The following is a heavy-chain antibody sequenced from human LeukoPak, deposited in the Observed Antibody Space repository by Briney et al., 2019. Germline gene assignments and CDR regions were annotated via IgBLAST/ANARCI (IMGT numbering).Heavy chain of an antibody. CDR2: INSDGSST. D-gene: IGHD3-10*01. Sequence: GSLRLSCAASGFTFSSYWMHWVRQAPGKGLVWVSRINSDGSSTSYADSVKGRFTIPRDNAKNTLYLQMNSLRAEDTAVYYCARDGGLWAYGSGSYYNVLYYYYGMDVWGKGTTVTVSS. CDR1: GFTFSSYW. V-gene: IGHV3-74*01. CDR3: ARDGGLWAYGSGSYYNVLYYYYGMDV. J-gene: IGHJ6*04.